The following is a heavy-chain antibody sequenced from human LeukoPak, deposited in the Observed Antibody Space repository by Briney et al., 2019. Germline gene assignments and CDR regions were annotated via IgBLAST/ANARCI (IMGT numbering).Heavy chain of an antibody. Sequence: PGGSLRLSCAASGFTFSSYWMSWVRQAPGKGLEWVANIKQDGSEKYYVDSVKGRFTISRDNAKNSLYLQMNSLRAEDTAVYYCAREHDYVWGSYRRYYFDYWGQGTLVTVSP. J-gene: IGHJ4*02. V-gene: IGHV3-7*01. D-gene: IGHD3-16*02. CDR2: IKQDGSEK. CDR3: AREHDYVWGSYRRYYFDY. CDR1: GFTFSSYW.